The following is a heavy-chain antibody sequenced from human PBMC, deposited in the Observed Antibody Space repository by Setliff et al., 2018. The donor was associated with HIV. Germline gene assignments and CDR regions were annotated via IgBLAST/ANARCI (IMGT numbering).Heavy chain of an antibody. V-gene: IGHV1-18*01. CDR3: AAADYSNPHWYFDL. CDR2: ISAYNGNT. J-gene: IGHJ2*01. CDR1: GYTFTSYG. D-gene: IGHD4-4*01. Sequence: ASVKVSCKASGYTFTSYGISWVRQAPGQGLEWMGWISAYNGNTNYAQKFQERVTITRDMSTSTAYMELSSLRSEDTAVYYCAAADYSNPHWYFDLWGRGTLVTVSS.